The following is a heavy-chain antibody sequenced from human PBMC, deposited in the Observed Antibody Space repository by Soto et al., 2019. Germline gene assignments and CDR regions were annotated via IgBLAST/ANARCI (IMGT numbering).Heavy chain of an antibody. CDR2: IYHSGST. V-gene: IGHV4-38-2*01. CDR1: GYSISSGYY. Sequence: SETLSLTCAVSGYSISSGYYWGWIRQPPGKGLEWIGSIYHSGSTYNNPSLKSRVTISVDASKNQFSLKLSSVTAADTAAYYCARVGGYGMDVWGQVTTVTVSS. CDR3: ARVGGYGMDV. D-gene: IGHD3-10*01. J-gene: IGHJ6*02.